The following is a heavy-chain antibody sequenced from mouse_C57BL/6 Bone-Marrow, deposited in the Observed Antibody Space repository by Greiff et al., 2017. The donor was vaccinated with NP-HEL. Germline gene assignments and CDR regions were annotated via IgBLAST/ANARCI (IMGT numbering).Heavy chain of an antibody. Sequence: QVQLQQSGPELVKPGASVKISCKASGYAFSSSWMNWVKQRPGKGLEWIGRIYPGDGDTNYNGKFKGKATLTADKSSSTAYMQLSSLTSEDSAVYFCASLYYYRWGQGTTLTVSS. CDR3: ASLYYYR. CDR2: IYPGDGDT. V-gene: IGHV1-82*01. D-gene: IGHD1-1*01. J-gene: IGHJ2*01. CDR1: GYAFSSSW.